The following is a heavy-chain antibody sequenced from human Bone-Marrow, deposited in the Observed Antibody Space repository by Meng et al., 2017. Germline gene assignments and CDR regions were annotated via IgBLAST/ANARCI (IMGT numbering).Heavy chain of an antibody. CDR1: GFTFGDYA. D-gene: IGHD3-22*01. CDR3: TRFSGLLPRDFDY. CDR2: IRSKAYGGTT. Sequence: GGSLRLSCTASGFTFGDYAMSWVRQAPGRGLEWVGFIRSKAYGGTTEYAASVKGRFTISRDDSKSIAYLQMNSLKTEDTAVYYCTRFSGLLPRDFDYWGQGTLVTVSS. J-gene: IGHJ4*02. V-gene: IGHV3-49*04.